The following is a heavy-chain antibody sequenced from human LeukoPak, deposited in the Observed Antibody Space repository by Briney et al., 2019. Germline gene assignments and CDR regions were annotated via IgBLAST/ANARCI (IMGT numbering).Heavy chain of an antibody. J-gene: IGHJ5*02. CDR3: ARDGRQWVPLNWFDP. CDR1: GYTFNTYG. D-gene: IGHD6-19*01. V-gene: IGHV1-18*04. Sequence: ASVKVSCKASGYTFNTYGMNWVRQAPGQGLEWMGWISAYNGNTNYAQNFQGRVTLTTDTSTSTAYMELTSLRSDDTAVYYCARDGRQWVPLNWFDPWGQGTLVTVSS. CDR2: ISAYNGNT.